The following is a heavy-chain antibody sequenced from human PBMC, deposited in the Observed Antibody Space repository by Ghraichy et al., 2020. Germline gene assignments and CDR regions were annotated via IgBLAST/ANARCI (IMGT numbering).Heavy chain of an antibody. V-gene: IGHV3-7*01. Sequence: GGSLRLSCAASGFPFSTYWISWVRQAPCKGLEWVANIKTDGSEKYYVDSVKGRFTIARDNAKNSLYLLMNTLRDEDSAVYYCARDWDGSGPGIDYWGQGTLVSVSS. CDR2: IKTDGSEK. CDR1: GFPFSTYW. J-gene: IGHJ4*02. D-gene: IGHD3-10*01. CDR3: ARDWDGSGPGIDY.